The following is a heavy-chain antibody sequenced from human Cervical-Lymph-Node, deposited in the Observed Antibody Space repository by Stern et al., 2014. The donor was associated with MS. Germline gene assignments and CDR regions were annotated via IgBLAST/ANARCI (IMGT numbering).Heavy chain of an antibody. CDR2: IYYSGST. D-gene: IGHD3-3*01. CDR1: GGSISSYY. CDR3: ARVAITIFGVVLAPYGMDV. Sequence: QLQLQESGPGLVKPSETLSLTCTVSGGSISSYYWSWIRQPPGKGLEWIGYIYYSGSTNYNPSLKSRVTISVDTSKNQFSLKLSSVTAADTAVYYCARVAITIFGVVLAPYGMDVWGQGTTVTVSS. J-gene: IGHJ6*02. V-gene: IGHV4-59*01.